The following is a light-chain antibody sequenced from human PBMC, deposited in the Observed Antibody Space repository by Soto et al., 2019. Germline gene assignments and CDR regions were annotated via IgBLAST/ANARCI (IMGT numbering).Light chain of an antibody. J-gene: IGKJ1*01. V-gene: IGKV3-15*01. CDR1: QSVSSN. Sequence: EIVMTQSPATLSVSPGERATLSCRASQSVSSNLAWYQQKPGQAPRLLIYGASTRATGIPARFSGSGSGTEFTLTISSLQSEDFGVYYCQQYNNWPLTFGQGTKVDMK. CDR2: GAS. CDR3: QQYNNWPLT.